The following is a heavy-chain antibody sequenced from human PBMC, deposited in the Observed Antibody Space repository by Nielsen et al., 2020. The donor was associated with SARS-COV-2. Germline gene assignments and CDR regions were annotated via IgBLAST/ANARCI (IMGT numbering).Heavy chain of an antibody. J-gene: IGHJ6*02. D-gene: IGHD3/OR15-3a*01. CDR1: GYTFTDYY. CDR2: INPYSGGT. Sequence: ASVKVSCKASGYTFTDYYIHWVRQAPGQGLEWMGRINPYSGGTNYAQKFQGTVTMTRDASISTVYMELTSDDPSVYYCASARATIFGLVMSYGMDVWGQGTTVAFYS. V-gene: IGHV1-2*06. CDR3: ASARATIFGLVMSYGMDV.